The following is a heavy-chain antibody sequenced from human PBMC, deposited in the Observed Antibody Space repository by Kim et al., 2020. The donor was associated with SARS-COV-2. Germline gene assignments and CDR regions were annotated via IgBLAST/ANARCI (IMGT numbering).Heavy chain of an antibody. CDR1: GGSFSDYY. V-gene: IGHV4-34*01. CDR3: ARGRGLSGTTGWFDP. D-gene: IGHD1-7*01. CDR2: INHSGST. Sequence: SETLSLTCDVYGGSFSDYYWSGIRQPPGKGLEWIGEINHSGSTNYTPSLKSRVIISVDTSKNHLSLKLSSVTAADTAVYYCARGRGLSGTTGWFDPWGQG. J-gene: IGHJ5*02.